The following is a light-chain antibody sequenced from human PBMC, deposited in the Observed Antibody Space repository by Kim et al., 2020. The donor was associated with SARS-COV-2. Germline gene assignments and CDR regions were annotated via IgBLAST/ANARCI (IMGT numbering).Light chain of an antibody. CDR3: NTRDSRGDPMA. J-gene: IGLJ3*02. CDR1: RLTTFY. V-gene: IGLV3-19*01. CDR2: RYN. Sequence: SSELTQDPAVSVALGQTVRITCPGDRLTTFYASWYQQKQGQAPVLVVYRYNNPPLGTPDRSSGSTSEYTASFLTTGPPSEDEAAYYCNTRDSRGDPMAFG.